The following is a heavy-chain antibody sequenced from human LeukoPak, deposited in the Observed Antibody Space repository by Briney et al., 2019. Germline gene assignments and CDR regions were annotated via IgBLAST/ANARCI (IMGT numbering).Heavy chain of an antibody. CDR3: AKVIYDSSGYYDYFDY. V-gene: IGHV3-23*01. J-gene: IGHJ4*02. D-gene: IGHD3-22*01. CDR2: ISGSGGST. CDR1: GFTFSSYA. Sequence: GGSLSLSCAASGFTFSSYAMSWVRQAPGKGLEWVSAISGSGGSTYYADSVKGRFTISRDNSKNTLYLQMNSLRAEDTAVYYCAKVIYDSSGYYDYFDYWGQGTLVTVSS.